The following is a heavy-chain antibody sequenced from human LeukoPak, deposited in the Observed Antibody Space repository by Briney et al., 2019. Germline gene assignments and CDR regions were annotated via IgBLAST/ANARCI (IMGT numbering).Heavy chain of an antibody. Sequence: PGGSLRLSCTASGFTFSRYAMSWVRQAPGKGLEWVSAISCGGDNTYYADSVRGRFTISRANSKNTLFLQMNSLRAEDTAIYYCAKRVEGASVQRYFQRWGQGTLVTVSS. D-gene: IGHD1-1*01. CDR3: AKRVEGASVQRYFQR. V-gene: IGHV3-23*01. CDR1: GFTFSRYA. CDR2: ISCGGDNT. J-gene: IGHJ1*01.